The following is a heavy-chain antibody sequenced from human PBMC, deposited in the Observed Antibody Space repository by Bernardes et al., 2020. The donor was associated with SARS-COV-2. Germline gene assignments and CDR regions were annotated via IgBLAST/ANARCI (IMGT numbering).Heavy chain of an antibody. CDR1: GFSFSSYW. CDR2: IKQDGSET. D-gene: IGHD3-22*01. CDR3: ARDSGTGYYSNYYFDY. J-gene: IGHJ4*02. Sequence: GGTLRLFCAASGFSFSSYWVNWVRQAPGKGLEWVANIKQDGSETYYVDSVKGRFTISRDNAKDSLYLQMNSLRAEDTAVYYCARDSGTGYYSNYYFDYWGQGTLVTVSS. V-gene: IGHV3-7*01.